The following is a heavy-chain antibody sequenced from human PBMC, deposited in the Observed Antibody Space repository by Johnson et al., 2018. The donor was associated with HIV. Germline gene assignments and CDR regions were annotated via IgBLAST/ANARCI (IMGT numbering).Heavy chain of an antibody. CDR3: ARSQVAATSEGAFDI. Sequence: QVQLVESGGGLVKPGWSLRLSCAASGFTFSSYGMHWVRQAPGKGLEWVAVISYDGSNKYYADSVKGRFTISRDNSKNTLYLQMNSLRAEDTAVYYCARSQVAATSEGAFDIWGQGTMVTVSP. J-gene: IGHJ3*02. CDR2: ISYDGSNK. CDR1: GFTFSSYG. V-gene: IGHV3-30*19. D-gene: IGHD2-15*01.